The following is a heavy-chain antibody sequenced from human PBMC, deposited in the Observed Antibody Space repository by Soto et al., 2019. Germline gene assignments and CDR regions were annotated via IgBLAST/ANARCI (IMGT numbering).Heavy chain of an antibody. D-gene: IGHD4-17*01. CDR3: ANYGDSVYYFDY. V-gene: IGHV3-23*01. CDR2: ILNTGGST. CDR1: GFTFSSYA. Sequence: GGSLRLSCAASGFTFSSYAMSWVRQAPGKGLEWVSAILNTGGSTYYADSVKGRFTISRDNSKNTLYLQMNSLRAEDTATYFCANYGDSVYYFDYWGQGTLVTVSS. J-gene: IGHJ4*02.